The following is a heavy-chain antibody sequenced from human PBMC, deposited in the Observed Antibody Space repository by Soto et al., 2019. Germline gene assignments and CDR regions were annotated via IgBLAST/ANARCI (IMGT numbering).Heavy chain of an antibody. CDR2: IKQDGSEK. Sequence: GSLRLSCAASGFTFSSYWMSWVRQAPGKGLEWVANIKQDGSEKYYVDSVKGRFTISRDNAKNSLYLQMNSLRAEDTAVYYCAGTPTLSNFDYWGQGMLVTVSS. V-gene: IGHV3-7*04. CDR1: GFTFSSYW. CDR3: AGTPTLSNFDY. J-gene: IGHJ4*02.